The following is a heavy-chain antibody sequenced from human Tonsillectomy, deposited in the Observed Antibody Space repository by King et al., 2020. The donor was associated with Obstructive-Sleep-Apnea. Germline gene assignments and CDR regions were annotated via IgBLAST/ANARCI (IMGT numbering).Heavy chain of an antibody. J-gene: IGHJ4*02. D-gene: IGHD1-26*01. CDR3: ARIPFINPVGATKTGAYFDY. Sequence: VQLVESGGGLVQPGGSLRLSCAASGFPLTTFAMSWVRQAPGRGLEWVPGMSGSGDNTYYADSVRGRFTISRDTSKNTLYLQMNSLRAEDTAVYYCARIPFINPVGATKTGAYFDYWGQGTLVTVSS. CDR1: GFPLTTFA. CDR2: MSGSGDNT. V-gene: IGHV3-23*04.